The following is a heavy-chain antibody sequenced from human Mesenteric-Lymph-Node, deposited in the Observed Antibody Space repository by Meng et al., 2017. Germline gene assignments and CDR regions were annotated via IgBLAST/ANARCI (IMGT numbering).Heavy chain of an antibody. D-gene: IGHD4-17*01. CDR2: ISSSNSYI. CDR3: AGGHDSGDPHPFDI. J-gene: IGHJ3*02. CDR1: GFPFSTFN. Sequence: GGSLRLSCAASGFPFSTFNMNWVRQSPGKGLESVSSISSSNSYIYYEDSVKGRFTISRDNAKNSLYLQMHSLRAEDTAVYYCAGGHDSGDPHPFDIWGQGTMVTVSS. V-gene: IGHV3-21*01.